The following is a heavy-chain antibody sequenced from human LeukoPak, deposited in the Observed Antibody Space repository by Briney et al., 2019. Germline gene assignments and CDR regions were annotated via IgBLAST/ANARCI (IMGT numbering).Heavy chain of an antibody. J-gene: IGHJ4*02. V-gene: IGHV3-23*01. D-gene: IGHD5-12*01. Sequence: GGSLRLSCAASGITFTNFAMSWVRQAPGKGLEWVSTISGSGGTTYYVDSVKGRFAISRDNSRNTLYLQMNSLRAEDTAVYYCAKVRVATTGPFDYWGQGTLVTVSS. CDR1: GITFTNFA. CDR2: ISGSGGTT. CDR3: AKVRVATTGPFDY.